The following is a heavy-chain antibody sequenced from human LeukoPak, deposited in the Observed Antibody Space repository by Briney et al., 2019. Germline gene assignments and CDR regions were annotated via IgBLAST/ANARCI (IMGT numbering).Heavy chain of an antibody. CDR3: ARGTYCGGDCYPTDY. Sequence: ASVKVSCKASGYTFTSYYMHWVRQAPGQGLEWMGWISPNSGDTNYAQKFQGRVTLTRDTSISTAYMELSSLRSEDTAVYYCARGTYCGGDCYPTDYWGQGTLVTVSS. CDR2: ISPNSGDT. V-gene: IGHV1-2*02. J-gene: IGHJ4*02. D-gene: IGHD2-21*02. CDR1: GYTFTSYY.